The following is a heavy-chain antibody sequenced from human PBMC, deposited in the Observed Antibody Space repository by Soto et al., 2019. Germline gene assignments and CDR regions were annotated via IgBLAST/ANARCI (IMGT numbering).Heavy chain of an antibody. CDR3: AKALYGSSSSPIDH. CDR2: IYFSGTT. Sequence: SETLSLTCNVSGVSISDTSYYWGWIRQPPGKGLEWIGTIYFSGTTFYNPSLKSRLTISVDTSKNQFSLRLSSVTAADTAFYYCAKALYGSSSSPIDHWGQGALVTVSS. CDR1: GVSISDTSYY. D-gene: IGHD6-13*01. V-gene: IGHV4-39*01. J-gene: IGHJ1*01.